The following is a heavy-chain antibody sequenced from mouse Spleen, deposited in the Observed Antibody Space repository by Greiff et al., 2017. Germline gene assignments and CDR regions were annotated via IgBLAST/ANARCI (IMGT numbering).Heavy chain of an antibody. J-gene: IGHJ3*01. Sequence: VQLQESGAELVKPGASVKLSCKASGYTFTSYWMHWVKQRPGRGLEWIGRIDPNSGGTKYNEKFKSKATLTVDKPSSTAYMQLSSLTSEDSAVYYCARSIITTVVAKAYWGQGTLVTVSA. CDR1: GYTFTSYW. CDR3: ARSIITTVVAKAY. V-gene: IGHV1-72*01. D-gene: IGHD1-1*01. CDR2: IDPNSGGT.